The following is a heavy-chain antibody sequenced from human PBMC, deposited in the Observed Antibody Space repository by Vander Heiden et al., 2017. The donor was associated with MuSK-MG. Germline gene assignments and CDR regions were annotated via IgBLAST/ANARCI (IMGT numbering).Heavy chain of an antibody. CDR2: ISSSSSYI. D-gene: IGHD1-26*01. CDR3: ARDLRGATGFDY. Sequence: EVQLVESGGGLVKPGVSLRLSCAASGFTFSSYSMNWVRQAPGKGLEWVSSISSSSSYIYYADSVKGRFTISRDNAKNSLYLQMNSLRAEDTAVYYCARDLRGATGFDYWGQGTLVTVSS. CDR1: GFTFSSYS. V-gene: IGHV3-21*01. J-gene: IGHJ4*02.